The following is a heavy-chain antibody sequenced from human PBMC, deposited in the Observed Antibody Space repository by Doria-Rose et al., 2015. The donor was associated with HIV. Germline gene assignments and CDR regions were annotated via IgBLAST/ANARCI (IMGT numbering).Heavy chain of an antibody. Sequence: VQLVQSGGGLVQPGRSLRLSCVGSGFSFESYAMHWVRLAPGKGLEWVAGSSWDSGAKGNADSVEGRFTISRGNAKKSVYLEMRSLRPEDTAFYYCAKAPIIGPKYYFYMDVWGKGTSVTVSS. D-gene: IGHD3-3*01. J-gene: IGHJ6*03. CDR2: SSWDSGAK. CDR1: GFSFESYA. V-gene: IGHV3-9*01. CDR3: AKAPIIGPKYYFYMDV.